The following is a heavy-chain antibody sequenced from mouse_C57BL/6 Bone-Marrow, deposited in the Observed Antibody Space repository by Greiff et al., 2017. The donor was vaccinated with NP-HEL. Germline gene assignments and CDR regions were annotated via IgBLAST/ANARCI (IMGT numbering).Heavy chain of an antibody. CDR2: IDPSDSYT. J-gene: IGHJ1*03. D-gene: IGHD2-5*01. CDR1: GYTFTSYW. V-gene: IGHV1-59*01. CDR3: ARLYYSNFYWYFDV. Sequence: VQLQQPGAELVRPGTSVKLSCKASGYTFTSYWMHWVKQRPGQGLEWIGVIDPSDSYTNYNQKFKGKATLTVDTSSSTAYMQLSSLTSEDSAVYYCARLYYSNFYWYFDVWGTGTTVTVSS.